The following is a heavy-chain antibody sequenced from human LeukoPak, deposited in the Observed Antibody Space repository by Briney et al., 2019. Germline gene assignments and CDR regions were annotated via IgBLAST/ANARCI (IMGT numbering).Heavy chain of an antibody. J-gene: IGHJ3*02. D-gene: IGHD4-23*01. V-gene: IGHV1-8*03. CDR1: GYTFTSYD. CDR2: MNPNSGNT. Sequence: ASVKVSCKASGYTFTSYDINWVRQATGQGLEWMGWMNPNSGNTGYAQKFQGRVTITRNTSISTAYMELSSLRSDDTAVYYCARDVVGYGGNTDAFDIWGQGTMVTVSS. CDR3: ARDVVGYGGNTDAFDI.